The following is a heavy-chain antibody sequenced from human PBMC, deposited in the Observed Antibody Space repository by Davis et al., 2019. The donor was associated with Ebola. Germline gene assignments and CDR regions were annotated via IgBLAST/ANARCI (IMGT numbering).Heavy chain of an antibody. J-gene: IGHJ4*02. CDR2: IKQDGSEK. D-gene: IGHD2-15*01. V-gene: IGHV3-7*01. CDR3: GRDSSTSGDN. Sequence: GESLKISCAASGFTFSSYWMSWVRQAPGKGLEWVANIKQDGSEKHYLDSVMGRFSISRDNAKNSLYLQMDNLRDEDTAVYYCGRDSSTSGDNWGQGTLVTVSS. CDR1: GFTFSSYW.